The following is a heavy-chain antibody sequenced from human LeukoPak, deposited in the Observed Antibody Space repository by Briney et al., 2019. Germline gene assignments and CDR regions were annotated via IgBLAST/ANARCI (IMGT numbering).Heavy chain of an antibody. CDR1: GGSTSSDY. J-gene: IGHJ3*02. CDR3: AGTYLFDSSGHYVGGNAFDI. V-gene: IGHV4-59*08. Sequence: SETLSLTCTVSGGSTSSDYWSWIRQSPGKGLEWVGYVYNSGDTGKNPSLKSRVTILLDTSKNQFSLKLSSVSAADTAVYYCAGTYLFDSSGHYVGGNAFDIWGQGTMVSVSS. D-gene: IGHD3-22*01. CDR2: VYNSGDT.